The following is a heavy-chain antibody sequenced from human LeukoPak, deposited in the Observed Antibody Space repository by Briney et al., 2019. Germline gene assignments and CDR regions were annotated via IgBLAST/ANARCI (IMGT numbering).Heavy chain of an antibody. D-gene: IGHD4-23*01. CDR2: ISSSGTYI. CDR1: GFTSRGYS. V-gene: IGHV3-21*01. J-gene: IGHJ4*02. CDR3: ARNGGNSDFDY. Sequence: PGGSLRLSCAASGFTSRGYSMNWVRQAPGKGVEWVSFISSSGTYIYYADSMKGRFTTSRDNDKNSLYLQMNSLRAEDTAVYYCARNGGNSDFDYWGQGTLVTVSS.